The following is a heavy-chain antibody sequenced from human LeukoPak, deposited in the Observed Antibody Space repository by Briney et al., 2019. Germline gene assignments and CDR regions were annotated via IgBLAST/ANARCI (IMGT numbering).Heavy chain of an antibody. CDR1: GDSVSSNSVT. Sequence: SQTLSLTCAISGDSVSSNSVTWNWIRQSPSRGLEWLVRTYYRSTWYNDYAVSVRGRITVNPDTSKNQFSLHLNSVTPEDTAVYYCARRLAEYDCFDPWGQGILVTVSS. J-gene: IGHJ5*02. V-gene: IGHV6-1*01. CDR3: ARRLAEYDCFDP. CDR2: TYYRSTWYN. D-gene: IGHD3-9*01.